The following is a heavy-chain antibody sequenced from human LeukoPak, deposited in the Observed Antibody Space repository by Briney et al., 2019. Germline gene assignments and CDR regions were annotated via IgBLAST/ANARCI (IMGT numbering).Heavy chain of an antibody. CDR3: TRGGLEDGDYIFDY. CDR1: GFTFSDFA. V-gene: IGHV3-49*04. Sequence: GGSLRLSCTASGFTFSDFAMNWVRQAPGKGLEWVGFIRSKAYGGTTEYAASVKGRFTITRDDSKSIAYLQMISLKSEDAAVYYCTRGGLEDGDYIFDYWGQGTRVTVSS. CDR2: IRSKAYGGTT. J-gene: IGHJ4*02. D-gene: IGHD4-17*01.